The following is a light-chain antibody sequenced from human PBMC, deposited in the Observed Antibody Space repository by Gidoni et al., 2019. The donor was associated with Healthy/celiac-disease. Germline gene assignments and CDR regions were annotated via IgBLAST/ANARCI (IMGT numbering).Light chain of an antibody. Sequence: SALTQPASVSGSPGQSITISCTGTSSDVGGYNDVSWYQQHPGKAPKLMIYDVSNRPSGVSNRFSGSKSGNTASLTISGLQAEDEADYYCSSYTSSSTGVFGGGTKLTVL. V-gene: IGLV2-14*03. CDR2: DVS. CDR3: SSYTSSSTGV. CDR1: SSDVGGYND. J-gene: IGLJ2*01.